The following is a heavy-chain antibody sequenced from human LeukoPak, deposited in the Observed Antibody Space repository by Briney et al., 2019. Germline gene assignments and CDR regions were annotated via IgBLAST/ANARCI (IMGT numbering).Heavy chain of an antibody. CDR2: ISAYNGNT. V-gene: IGHV1-18*01. J-gene: IGHJ6*03. CDR1: GYTFTSYG. CDR3: ARDGGKYDFWSGYYIYYYYMDV. D-gene: IGHD3-3*01. Sequence: ASVKVSCKASGYTFTSYGISWVRQAPGQGLEWMGWISAYNGNTNYAQKLQGRVTMTTDTSTSTAYMELRSLRSDDTAVYYCARDGGKYDFWSGYYIYYYYMDVWGKGTTVTVSS.